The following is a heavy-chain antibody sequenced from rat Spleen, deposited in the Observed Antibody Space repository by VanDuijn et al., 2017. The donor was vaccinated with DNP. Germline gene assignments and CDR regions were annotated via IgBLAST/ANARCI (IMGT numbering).Heavy chain of an antibody. D-gene: IGHD1-12*01. CDR2: ISYDGGNT. Sequence: EVQLVESGGGLVQPGRSLKLSCTASGFTFSDYYMAWVRQAPTKGLEWVASISYDGGNTYYRDSVQGRFTISRDNAKSSLYLQMDSLRSEDTATYYCTRHRTIMPYYYAMDAWGQGASVTVSS. CDR3: TRHRTIMPYYYAMDA. J-gene: IGHJ4*01. V-gene: IGHV5-20*01. CDR1: GFTFSDYY.